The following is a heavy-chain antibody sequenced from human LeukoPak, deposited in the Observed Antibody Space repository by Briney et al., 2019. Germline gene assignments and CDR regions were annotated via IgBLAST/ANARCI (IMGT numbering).Heavy chain of an antibody. D-gene: IGHD3-16*01. CDR2: ISSSSYI. J-gene: IGHJ3*02. CDR1: GFTFSSYS. V-gene: IGHV3-21*01. CDR3: ARARGLGDDAFDI. Sequence: GGSLRLSCAASGFTFSSYSMNWVRQAPGKGLEWVSSISSSSYIYYADSVKGRFTISRDNAKNSLYLQMNSLRAEDTAVYYCARARGLGDDAFDIWGQGTMVTVSS.